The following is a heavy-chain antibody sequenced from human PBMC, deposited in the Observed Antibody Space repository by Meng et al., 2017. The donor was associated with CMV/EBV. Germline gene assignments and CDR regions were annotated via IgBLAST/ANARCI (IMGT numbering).Heavy chain of an antibody. Sequence: GGSLRLSCAASGFTFSSYWMSWVRQAPGKGLEWVANIKQDGSEKYYVDSVKGRFTISRDNAKNSLYLQMNSLRAEDTAVYYCARDCSSTSCSPAFDYWCQGTLVTVSS. D-gene: IGHD2-2*01. CDR3: ARDCSSTSCSPAFDY. J-gene: IGHJ4*02. V-gene: IGHV3-7*01. CDR1: GFTFSSYW. CDR2: IKQDGSEK.